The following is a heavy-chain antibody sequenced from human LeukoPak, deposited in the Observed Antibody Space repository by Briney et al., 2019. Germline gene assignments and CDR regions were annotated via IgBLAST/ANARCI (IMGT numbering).Heavy chain of an antibody. V-gene: IGHV6-1*01. CDR2: TYYRSKWYN. Sequence: SQTLSLTCAISGDSVSSDSAAWNWIRQPPSRGLEWLGRTYYRSKWYNDYGTSVKGRITINPDTSKNQFSLQLNSVTPEDTAVYYCARDGPGELLLDYWGQGTLVTVSS. J-gene: IGHJ4*02. CDR1: GDSVSSDSAA. CDR3: ARDGPGELLLDY. D-gene: IGHD1-7*01.